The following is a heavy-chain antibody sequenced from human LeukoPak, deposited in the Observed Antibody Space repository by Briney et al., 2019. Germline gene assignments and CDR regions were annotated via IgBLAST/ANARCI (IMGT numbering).Heavy chain of an antibody. D-gene: IGHD4-11*01. V-gene: IGHV3-23*01. CDR1: GFTFSNYG. J-gene: IGHJ4*02. CDR2: ISGSGANT. Sequence: GGSLRLSCAASGFTFSNYGMSWVRQAPGKGLEWISVISGSGANTYYADSVKGRFTISRDNSKNTLYLQMNSLRAEDTAVYYCAKAKSYYSNYDYWGQGTLVTVSS. CDR3: AKAKSYYSNYDY.